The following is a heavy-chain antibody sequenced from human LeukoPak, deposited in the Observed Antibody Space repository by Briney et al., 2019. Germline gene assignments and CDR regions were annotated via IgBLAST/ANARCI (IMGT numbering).Heavy chain of an antibody. V-gene: IGHV1-8*01. Sequence: ASVKVFCKASGYSFTSYDIHWVRQATGLGLEWMGWMSPDSGKTGYAQPFQGRVTMTRNTSISTACMELRSLTSEDTAVYFCARWGGDYLSGDPWGQGTLVTVSS. CDR1: GYSFTSYD. J-gene: IGHJ5*02. CDR3: ARWGGDYLSGDP. CDR2: MSPDSGKT. D-gene: IGHD2-21*02.